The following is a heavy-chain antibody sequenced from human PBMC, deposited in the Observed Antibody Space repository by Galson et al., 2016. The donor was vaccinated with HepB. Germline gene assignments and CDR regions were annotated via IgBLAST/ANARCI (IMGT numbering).Heavy chain of an antibody. J-gene: IGHJ4*02. V-gene: IGHV3-33*01. CDR3: ARGVGYGSGSHFDY. CDR2: IWYDGSNK. Sequence: SLRLSCAASGFTFSSYGMHLVRQAPGKGLELMAVIWYDGSNKYYADSVKGRFTISRDNSKNALYLQMNSLRAEDTAVYYCARGVGYGSGSHFDYWGQGTLVTVSS. D-gene: IGHD3-10*01. CDR1: GFTFSSYG.